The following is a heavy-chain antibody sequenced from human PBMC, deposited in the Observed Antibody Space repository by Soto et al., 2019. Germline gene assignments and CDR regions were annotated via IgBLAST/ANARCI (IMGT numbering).Heavy chain of an antibody. Sequence: PGGSLRLSCASSVFTFISFALRWVRQAPGKGLEWVSAISGSGDDTDYADSVKGRFTISRGNSKNTLYLQMNSLRAEDTAVYYCAGPGYSSQDYWGQGALVTVSS. CDR2: ISGSGDDT. D-gene: IGHD5-18*01. CDR3: AGPGYSSQDY. J-gene: IGHJ4*02. V-gene: IGHV3-23*01. CDR1: VFTFISFA.